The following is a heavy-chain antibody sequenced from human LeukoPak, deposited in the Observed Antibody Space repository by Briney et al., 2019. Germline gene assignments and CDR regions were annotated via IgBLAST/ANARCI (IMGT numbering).Heavy chain of an antibody. CDR1: GFTFSSYA. CDR2: ISGSGGGT. V-gene: IGHV3-23*01. D-gene: IGHD4-17*01. Sequence: PGGSLRLSCAASGFTFSSYAMNWVRQAPGKGLEWVSAISGSGGGTYYADSVKGRFTISRDNSKNTLYLQMNSLRAEDTGVYYCAKEATVTPGNVNWFDTWGQGTLVTVSS. J-gene: IGHJ5*02. CDR3: AKEATVTPGNVNWFDT.